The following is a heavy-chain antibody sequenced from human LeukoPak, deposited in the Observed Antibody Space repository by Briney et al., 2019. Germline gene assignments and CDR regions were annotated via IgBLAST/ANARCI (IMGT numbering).Heavy chain of an antibody. Sequence: NPSETLSLTCTVSGYSISSGYYWGWIRQPPGKGLEWIGSIYHSGSTYYNPSLKSRVTISVDPSKNQFSLKLSSVTAADTAVYYCARESGVWVDPVQLVLGWFDPWGQGTLVTVSS. V-gene: IGHV4-38-2*02. CDR1: GYSISSGYY. CDR2: IYHSGST. D-gene: IGHD2-8*02. J-gene: IGHJ5*02. CDR3: ARESGVWVDPVQLVLGWFDP.